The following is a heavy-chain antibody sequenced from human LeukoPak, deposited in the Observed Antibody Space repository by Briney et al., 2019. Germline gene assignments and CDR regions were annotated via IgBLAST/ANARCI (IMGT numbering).Heavy chain of an antibody. J-gene: IGHJ6*03. D-gene: IGHD3-10*01. CDR1: GVSISTHY. Sequence: SETLSLTCNVSGVSISTHYWSWIRQSPGKGLEWIGEINHSGSTNYNPSLKSRVTISVDTSKNQFSLKLSSVTAADTAVYYCARGGYYYGSGSYSRVYYYYYMDVWGKGTTVTVSS. CDR3: ARGGYYYGSGSYSRVYYYYYMDV. V-gene: IGHV4-34*01. CDR2: INHSGST.